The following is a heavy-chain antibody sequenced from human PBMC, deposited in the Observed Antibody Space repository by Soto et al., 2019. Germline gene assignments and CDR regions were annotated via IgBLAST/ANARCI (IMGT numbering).Heavy chain of an antibody. V-gene: IGHV4-34*01. Sequence: PSETLSLTCAVYGGPFSGYYWSWIRQPPGKGLEWIGEINHSGSTNYNPSLKSRVTISVDTSKNQFSLKLSSVTAADTAVYYCAASRRRYYFDYWGQGTLVTAPQ. CDR1: GGPFSGYY. J-gene: IGHJ4*02. D-gene: IGHD2-2*01. CDR2: INHSGST. CDR3: AASRRRYYFDY.